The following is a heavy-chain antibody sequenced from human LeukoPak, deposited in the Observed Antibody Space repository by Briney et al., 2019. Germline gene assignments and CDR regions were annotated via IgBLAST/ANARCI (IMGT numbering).Heavy chain of an antibody. D-gene: IGHD3-16*01. CDR3: GKEGGA. J-gene: IGHJ5*02. CDR1: GFRFSDFT. V-gene: IGHV3-23*01. CDR2: IGGRGTST. Sequence: GGSLRLSCAASGFRFSDFTMTWVRQAPGKGPEWVSAIGGRGTSTYYADSLGGRFTISRDNSKDMLYLQMNSLKVEDTATYYCGKEGGAWGQGTKVTVSS.